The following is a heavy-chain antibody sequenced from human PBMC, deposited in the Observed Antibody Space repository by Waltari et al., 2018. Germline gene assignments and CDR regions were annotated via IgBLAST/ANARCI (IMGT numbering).Heavy chain of an antibody. V-gene: IGHV3-33*01. CDR3: ARGSGWYDRPPGPIDY. Sequence: QVQLVESGGGVVQPGRSLRLSCAASGFTFSSYGMHWVRQAPGKGLEWVAVIWSDGSNKYYADSVKGRFTISRDNSKNTLYLQMNSLRAEDTAVYYCARGSGWYDRPPGPIDYWGQGTLVTVSS. CDR1: GFTFSSYG. D-gene: IGHD6-19*01. J-gene: IGHJ4*02. CDR2: IWSDGSNK.